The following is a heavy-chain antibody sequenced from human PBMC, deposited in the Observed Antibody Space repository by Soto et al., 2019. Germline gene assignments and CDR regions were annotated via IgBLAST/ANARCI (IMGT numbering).Heavy chain of an antibody. CDR1: GFTFSSYA. V-gene: IGHV3-30-3*01. CDR3: AREGPYTYRNPGATRYGMGV. CDR2: ISYDGSNK. J-gene: IGHJ6*02. D-gene: IGHD4-4*01. Sequence: QVQLVESGGGVVQPGRSLRLSCAASGFTFSSYAMHWVRQAPGKGLEWVAVISYDGSNKYYADSVKGRFTISRDISKVTLYLQRNSLRAEDTAVDYCAREGPYTYRNPGATRYGMGVWGRGATVAVAS.